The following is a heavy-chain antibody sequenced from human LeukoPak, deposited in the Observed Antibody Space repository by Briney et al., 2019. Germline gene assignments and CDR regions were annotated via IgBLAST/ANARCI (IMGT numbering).Heavy chain of an antibody. CDR2: IYTSGST. Sequence: SSETLSLTCTVSGGSISSYYWSWIRQPAGKGLEWIGRIYTSGSTNYNPSLKSRVTMSVDTSKNQFSLKLSSVTAADTAVYYCARALRYSNYGPKNDVFVIWGKGKMVTVFS. D-gene: IGHD4-11*01. V-gene: IGHV4-4*07. CDR3: ARALRYSNYGPKNDVFVI. CDR1: GGSISSYY. J-gene: IGHJ3*02.